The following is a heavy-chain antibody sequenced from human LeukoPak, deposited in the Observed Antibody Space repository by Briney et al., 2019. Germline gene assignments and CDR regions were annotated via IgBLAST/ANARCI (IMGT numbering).Heavy chain of an antibody. CDR2: ISSSGSTI. Sequence: PGGSLRLSCAASGFTFSDYYMSWIRQAPGKGLEWVSYISSSGSTIYYADSVKGRFTISRDISKNTFYLQMSSLTADDAALYYCAKDQQGGAGSGRFDYWGQGTLVTVSS. CDR3: AKDQQGGAGSGRFDY. J-gene: IGHJ4*02. CDR1: GFTFSDYY. D-gene: IGHD3-10*01. V-gene: IGHV3-11*04.